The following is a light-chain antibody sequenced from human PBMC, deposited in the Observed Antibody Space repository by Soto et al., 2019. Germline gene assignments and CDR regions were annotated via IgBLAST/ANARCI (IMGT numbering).Light chain of an antibody. V-gene: IGKV1-27*01. Sequence: DIQVTQSPSSLSASLGDRVSITCRASRDISNYLAWYQQKPGQVPRLLISGASSLHSGVPSRFSGSRSGTDFTLTINSLEPEDFAVYFCHQRAGWPPTFGGGTKVEIK. CDR1: RDISNY. J-gene: IGKJ4*01. CDR3: HQRAGWPPT. CDR2: GAS.